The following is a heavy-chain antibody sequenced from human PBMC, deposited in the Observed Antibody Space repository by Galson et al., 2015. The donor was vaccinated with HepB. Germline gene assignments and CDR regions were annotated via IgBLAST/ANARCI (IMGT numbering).Heavy chain of an antibody. Sequence: SVKVSCKASGYTFTGYYMHWVRQAPGQGLEWMGRINPNSGGTNYAQKFQGRVTMTRDTSISTAYMELSRLRSDDTAVYYCARYFGKTRSRNYVFFDYWGQGTLVTVSS. CDR2: INPNSGGT. J-gene: IGHJ4*02. CDR3: ARYFGKTRSRNYVFFDY. V-gene: IGHV1-2*06. D-gene: IGHD1-7*01. CDR1: GYTFTGYY.